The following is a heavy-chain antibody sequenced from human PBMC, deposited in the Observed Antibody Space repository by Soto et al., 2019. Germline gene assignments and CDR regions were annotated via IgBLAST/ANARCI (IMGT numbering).Heavy chain of an antibody. CDR1: GYTVSSNY. D-gene: IGHD2-21*02. V-gene: IGHV3-53*01. Sequence: GGSLISCAASGYTVSSNYMSWVRQAPGNGLEWVSVIYTGGSTYYADSVKGRFTISRYNSKNTLYLQMNSLRAEDTAVYYCAKVGSDWYGDYWGQGTLVTVSS. J-gene: IGHJ4*02. CDR3: AKVGSDWYGDY. CDR2: IYTGGST.